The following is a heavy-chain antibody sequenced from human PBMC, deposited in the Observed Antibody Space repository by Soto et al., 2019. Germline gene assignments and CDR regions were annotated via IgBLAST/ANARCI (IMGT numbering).Heavy chain of an antibody. V-gene: IGHV4-59*01. Sequence: PSETLSLTCTVSGGSISSYYWSWIRQPPGKGLEWIGYIYYSGSTNYNPSLKSRVTISVDTSKNQFSLKLSSVTAADTAVYYCAREEEQLANWFDPWGQGTLVTV. J-gene: IGHJ5*02. CDR3: AREEEQLANWFDP. CDR1: GGSISSYY. CDR2: IYYSGST. D-gene: IGHD6-13*01.